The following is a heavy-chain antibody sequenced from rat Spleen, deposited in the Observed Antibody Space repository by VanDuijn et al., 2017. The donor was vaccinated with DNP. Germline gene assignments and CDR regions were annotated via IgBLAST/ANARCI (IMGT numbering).Heavy chain of an antibody. V-gene: IGHV6-6*01. CDR1: GFTFSTAW. CDR2: IKAKSNNYAT. J-gene: IGHJ2*01. D-gene: IGHD4-3*01. Sequence: EVQVLESGGGLVQPGNSLKLSCATSGFTFSTAWMYWYRQFPAKRLEWVARIKAKSNNYATDYTESVRGRFTISRDDSKSSIYLQMNNLKEEDTAIYYCATHTSGHKADFDYWGQGVMVTVSS. CDR3: ATHTSGHKADFDY.